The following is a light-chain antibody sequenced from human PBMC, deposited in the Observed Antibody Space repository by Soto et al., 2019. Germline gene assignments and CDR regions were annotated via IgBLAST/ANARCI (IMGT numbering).Light chain of an antibody. CDR1: SSDVGGYNY. J-gene: IGLJ1*01. Sequence: QSALTQPASVSGSPGQSITISCTGTSSDVGGYNYVSWYQQHPGKAPKFMIYEVSNRPSGVSNRFSGSKSGNTASLTISGLQAEDEADYYCSSYTSSRTLVFGTGTKLTVL. V-gene: IGLV2-14*01. CDR2: EVS. CDR3: SSYTSSRTLV.